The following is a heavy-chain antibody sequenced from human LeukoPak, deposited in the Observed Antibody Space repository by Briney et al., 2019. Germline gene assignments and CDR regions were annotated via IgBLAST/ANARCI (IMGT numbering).Heavy chain of an antibody. V-gene: IGHV3-74*01. J-gene: IGHJ4*02. CDR1: GFTFSVYW. CDR3: ARVFCGGGNCYFNS. Sequence: GGSLRLSCAASGFTFSVYWMHWVRRAPGKGLVWVSRIKSDESDTNYADSVTGRFTISKDNAKNTLYFQMNTLRAEDTAVYYCARVFCGGGNCYFNSWGQGTLVTVSP. D-gene: IGHD2-15*01. CDR2: IKSDESDT.